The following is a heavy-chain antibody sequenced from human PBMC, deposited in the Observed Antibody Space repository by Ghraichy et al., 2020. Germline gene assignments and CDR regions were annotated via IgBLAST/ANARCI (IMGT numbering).Heavy chain of an antibody. V-gene: IGHV3-21*01. CDR1: GFTFSSYS. J-gene: IGHJ6*03. D-gene: IGHD2-2*01. CDR3: ARTEYCSSTSCHGAYYMDV. CDR2: ISSSSYI. Sequence: LSLTCAASGFTFSSYSMNWVRQAPGKGLEWVSSISSSSYIYYADSVKGRFTISRDNAKNSLYLQMNSLRAEDTAVYYCARTEYCSSTSCHGAYYMDVWGKGTTVTVSS.